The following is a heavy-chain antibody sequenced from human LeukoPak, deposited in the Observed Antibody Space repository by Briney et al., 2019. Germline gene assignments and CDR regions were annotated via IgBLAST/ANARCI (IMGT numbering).Heavy chain of an antibody. CDR3: AREDYYYASGF. CDR2: ISGSGSTI. V-gene: IGHV3-11*04. Sequence: GGSLRLSCAASGFTFSDYYMSWIRQAPGQGLEWVSYISGSGSTIYYSDSVKGRFTLSRDNAKNSLYLQMNRLRVEDTAVYFCAREDYYYASGFWGQGTLVTVSS. D-gene: IGHD3-10*01. J-gene: IGHJ4*02. CDR1: GFTFSDYY.